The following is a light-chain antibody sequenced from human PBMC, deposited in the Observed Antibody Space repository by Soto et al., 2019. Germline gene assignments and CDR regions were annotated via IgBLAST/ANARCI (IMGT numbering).Light chain of an antibody. J-gene: IGKJ4*01. CDR2: GAS. V-gene: IGKV3-20*01. CDR1: QSVSSNY. CDR3: QQYGSSPLT. Sequence: EIVLTQSPGTLSLSPGERATLSCRASQSVSSNYLAWYQQKPGQAPRLLIYGASSRATGIPDRFSGSGSGTDFIVTISRLEPEDFGLYYCQQYGSSPLTFGGVTTVDIK.